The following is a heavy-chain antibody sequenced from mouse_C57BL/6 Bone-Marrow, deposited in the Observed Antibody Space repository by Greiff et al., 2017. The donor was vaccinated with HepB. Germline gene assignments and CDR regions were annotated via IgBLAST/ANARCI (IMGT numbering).Heavy chain of an antibody. CDR3: ARGITTVVATDYYAMDY. CDR1: GYTFTSYW. J-gene: IGHJ4*01. D-gene: IGHD1-1*01. CDR2: IHPNSGST. Sequence: QVHVKQPGAELVKPGASVKLSCKASGYTFTSYWMHWVKQRPGQGLEWIGMIHPNSGSTNYNEKFKSKATLTVDKSSSTAYMQLSSLTSEDSAVYYCARGITTVVATDYYAMDYWGQGTSVTVSS. V-gene: IGHV1-64*01.